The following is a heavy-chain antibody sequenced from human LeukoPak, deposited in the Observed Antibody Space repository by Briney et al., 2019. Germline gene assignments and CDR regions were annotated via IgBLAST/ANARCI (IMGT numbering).Heavy chain of an antibody. D-gene: IGHD6-19*01. CDR1: GYTLTELS. J-gene: IGHJ4*02. CDR3: ATDGYYSSGWSFDY. V-gene: IGHV1-24*01. Sequence: ASVKVSCKVSGYTLTELSMHWVRQAPGKGLEWMGGFDPGDGETIYAQKFQGRVTMTEDTSTDTAYMELSSLRSEDTAVYYCATDGYYSSGWSFDYWGQGTLVAVSS. CDR2: FDPGDGET.